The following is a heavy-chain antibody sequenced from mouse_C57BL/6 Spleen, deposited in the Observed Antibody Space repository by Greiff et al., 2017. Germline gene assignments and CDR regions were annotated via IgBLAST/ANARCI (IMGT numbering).Heavy chain of an antibody. J-gene: IGHJ4*01. V-gene: IGHV1-69*01. CDR2: IDPSDSYT. CDR3: ARYDGNYVGAMDY. CDR1: GYTFTSYW. Sequence: QVQLQQPGAELVMPGASVKLSCKASGYTFTSYWMHWVKQRPGQGLEWIGEIDPSDSYTNYNQKFKGKSTLTVDNSSSTSYMQLSSLTSEDSAVYYCARYDGNYVGAMDYWGQGTSVTVSS. D-gene: IGHD2-3*01.